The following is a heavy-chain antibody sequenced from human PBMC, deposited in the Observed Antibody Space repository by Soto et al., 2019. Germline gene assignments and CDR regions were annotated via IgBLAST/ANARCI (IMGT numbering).Heavy chain of an antibody. CDR1: GGSISSSSYY. V-gene: IGHV4-39*01. CDR3: ARHRRNYYYYGMDV. CDR2: IYYSGST. Sequence: SETLSLTCTVSGGSISSSSYYWGWIRQPPGKGLEWIGSIYYSGSTYYNPSLKSRVTISVDTSKNHFSLKLSSVTAADTAVYYCARHRRNYYYYGMDVWGQGTTVTVSS. J-gene: IGHJ6*02.